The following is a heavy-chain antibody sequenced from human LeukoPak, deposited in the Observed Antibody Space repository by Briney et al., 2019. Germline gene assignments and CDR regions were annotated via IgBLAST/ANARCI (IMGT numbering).Heavy chain of an antibody. CDR3: ARDTPTDVVVPAAIIRGDY. CDR2: IIPILGIA. V-gene: IGHV1-69*04. CDR1: GGTFISYA. J-gene: IGHJ4*02. Sequence: SVKVSCKASGGTFISYAISWVRQAPGQGLEWMGRIIPILGIANYAQKFQGRVTMTTDTSTSTAYMELRSLRSDDTAVYYCARDTPTDVVVPAAIIRGDYWGQGTLVTGSS. D-gene: IGHD2-2*01.